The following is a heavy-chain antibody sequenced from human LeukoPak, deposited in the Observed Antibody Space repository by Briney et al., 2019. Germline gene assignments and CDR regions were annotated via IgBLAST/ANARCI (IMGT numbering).Heavy chain of an antibody. CDR3: ARDGEGVYYDFWSGYPQ. V-gene: IGHV3-21*01. Sequence: GGSLTLSCAASGFTFSSYSMNWVRQAPGKALEWVSYISSSSSYIYYADSVKGRFTISRDNAKNSLYLQMNSLRAEDTAVYYCARDGEGVYYDFWSGYPQWGQGTLVTVSS. J-gene: IGHJ4*02. CDR2: ISSSSSYI. D-gene: IGHD3-3*01. CDR1: GFTFSSYS.